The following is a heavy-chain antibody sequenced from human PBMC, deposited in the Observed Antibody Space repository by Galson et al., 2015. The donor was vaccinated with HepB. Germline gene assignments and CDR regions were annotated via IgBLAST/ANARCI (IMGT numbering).Heavy chain of an antibody. CDR1: GGTFSSCT. CDR2: IIPILGIA. D-gene: IGHD1-26*01. V-gene: IGHV1-69*04. CDR3: AREGDSGSYRDY. J-gene: IGHJ4*02. Sequence: SVKVSCKASGGTFSSCTISWVRQAPGQGLEWMGRIIPILGIANYAQKFQGRVTITADKSTSTAYMELSSLRSEDTAVYYCAREGDSGSYRDYWGQGTLVTVSS.